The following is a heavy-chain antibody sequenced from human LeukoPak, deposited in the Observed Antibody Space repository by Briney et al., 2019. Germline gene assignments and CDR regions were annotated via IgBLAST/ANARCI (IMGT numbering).Heavy chain of an antibody. CDR3: ARGYSSGPDYFDY. D-gene: IGHD6-19*01. Sequence: VASVKVSCKASGYTFTSYDISWVRQATGQGLEWMGWMNPNSGNRGYAQKFQGRVTMTRNTSISTAYMELSSLRSEDTAVYYCARGYSSGPDYFDYWGQGTLVTVSS. V-gene: IGHV1-8*01. CDR1: GYTFTSYD. CDR2: MNPNSGNR. J-gene: IGHJ4*02.